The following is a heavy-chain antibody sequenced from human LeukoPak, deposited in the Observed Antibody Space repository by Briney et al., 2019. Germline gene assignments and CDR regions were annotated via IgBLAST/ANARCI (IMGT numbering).Heavy chain of an antibody. V-gene: IGHV4-59*12. Sequence: SETLSLTCTVSGGSISSYYWSWIRQPPGKGLEWIGYIYSSGSTNYNPSLKSRVTISVASPKNQFSLKLSSVTAADTAVYYCASSEGSSAFDYWGQGTLVTVSS. J-gene: IGHJ4*02. CDR2: IYSSGST. CDR3: ASSEGSSAFDY. CDR1: GGSISSYY. D-gene: IGHD6-6*01.